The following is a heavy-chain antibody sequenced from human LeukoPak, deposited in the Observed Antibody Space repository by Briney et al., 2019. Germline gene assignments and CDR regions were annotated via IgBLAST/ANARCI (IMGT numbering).Heavy chain of an antibody. V-gene: IGHV3-66*01. Sequence: PGGSLRLFCTACGFTVRSNYMICVRRAPGKGLEWVSVIYSGGSTYYADSVKGRFTISRDNSKNTLYLQMNSLRAEDTAVYYCARDLVGTSGRKFDYWGQGTLVTVSS. CDR3: ARDLVGTSGRKFDY. J-gene: IGHJ4*02. CDR1: GFTVRSNY. CDR2: IYSGGST. D-gene: IGHD1-26*01.